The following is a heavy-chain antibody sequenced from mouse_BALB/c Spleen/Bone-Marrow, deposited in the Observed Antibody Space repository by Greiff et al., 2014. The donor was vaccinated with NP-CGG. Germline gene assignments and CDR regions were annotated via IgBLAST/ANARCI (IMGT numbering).Heavy chain of an antibody. V-gene: IGHV14-3*02. CDR2: IDPANGNT. J-gene: IGHJ2*01. D-gene: IGHD1-2*01. Sequence: EVQLQQSGAELVKPGASVKLSCTASGFNIKDTYMHWVKQRPEQGLEWIGRIDPANGNTKYDPKFQGKATITADTSSNTAYLQXXXXXSEGTAVYYGAGYYYGYYLDYWGQGTTLTVAS. CDR1: GFNIKDTY. CDR3: AGYYYGYYLDY.